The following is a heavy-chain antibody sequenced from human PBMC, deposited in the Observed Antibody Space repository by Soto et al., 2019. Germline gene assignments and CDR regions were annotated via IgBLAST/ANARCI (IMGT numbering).Heavy chain of an antibody. D-gene: IGHD2-2*01. V-gene: IGHV1-18*01. CDR2: ISAYNGNT. Sequence: QVQLVQSGAEVKKPGASVKVSCKASGYTFTSYGISWVRQAPGQGLEWMGWISAYNGNTNYAQKLQGRVTMTTDTSTSTAYRALRSLRSDDTAVYYCARALIVVVPAAINWFDPWGQGTLVTVSS. J-gene: IGHJ5*02. CDR3: ARALIVVVPAAINWFDP. CDR1: GYTFTSYG.